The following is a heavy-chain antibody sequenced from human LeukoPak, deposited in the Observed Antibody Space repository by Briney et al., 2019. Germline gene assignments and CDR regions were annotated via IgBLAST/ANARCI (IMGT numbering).Heavy chain of an antibody. CDR2: LRYDGTNE. D-gene: IGHD3-16*01. CDR1: GFTFSSYA. V-gene: IGHV3-33*08. CDR3: ARDSWGPDY. J-gene: IGHJ4*02. Sequence: PGGSLRLSCAASGFTFSSYAMSWVRQAPGKGLEWVAVLRYDGTNEFYADSVKGRFTISRDNSKATLYLQMNSLRVEDTAIYYCARDSWGPDYWGQGTLVTVSS.